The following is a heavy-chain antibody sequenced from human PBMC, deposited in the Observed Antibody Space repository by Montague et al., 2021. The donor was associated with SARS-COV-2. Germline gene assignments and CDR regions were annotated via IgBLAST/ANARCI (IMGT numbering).Heavy chain of an antibody. V-gene: IGHV4-4*02. D-gene: IGHD4-11*01. CDR2: TSYGGIA. CDR3: AGKVLTVPADY. J-gene: IGHJ4*02. CDR1: GVSITSTNW. Sequence: SETLSLTCTVSGVSITSTNWWSLVRQPPGKGLEWIGETSYGGIATYNPSLKSRATISMDRSRNLFSLKLGSVTAADTAIYYCAGKVLTVPADYWGQGTLVTVS.